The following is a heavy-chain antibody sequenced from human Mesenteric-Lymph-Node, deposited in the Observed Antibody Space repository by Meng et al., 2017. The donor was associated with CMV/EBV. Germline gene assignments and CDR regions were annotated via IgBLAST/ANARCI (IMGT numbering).Heavy chain of an antibody. D-gene: IGHD4-23*01. Sequence: QVHKGGAVLLKQSETLSLTCAVYGGSFSGYYWSWIRQPPGKGLEWIGEINHSGSTNYNPSLKSRVTISVDTSKNQFSLKLSSVTAADTAVYYCARHQRWLKSEGGFNYWGQGTLVTVSS. J-gene: IGHJ4*02. CDR2: INHSGST. V-gene: IGHV4-34*01. CDR3: ARHQRWLKSEGGFNY. CDR1: GGSFSGYY.